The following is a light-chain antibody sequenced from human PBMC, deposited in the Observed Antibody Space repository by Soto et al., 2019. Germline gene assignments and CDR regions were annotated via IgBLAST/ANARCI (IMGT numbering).Light chain of an antibody. CDR2: GAA. V-gene: IGKV3-15*01. CDR3: QQYSNWPPLYT. Sequence: EIVMTQSPATLSVSPGERATLSCRASQSVSSNLAWYQQKPGQAPRLLIYGAATRATGIPARFSGSGSGTEFTLTISSLQSEDFAVDYCQQYSNWPPLYTFGQGTKLEIK. CDR1: QSVSSN. J-gene: IGKJ2*01.